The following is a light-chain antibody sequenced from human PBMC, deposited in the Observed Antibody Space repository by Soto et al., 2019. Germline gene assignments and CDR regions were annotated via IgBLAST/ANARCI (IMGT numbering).Light chain of an antibody. Sequence: DIQMTQSPSTLSASVGDRVAITCRASQNINSKLAWYQKKPGKAPKLLISDAYSLESGVPSRFSGSGSGTEFTLTIGGLQPDDFATYYCQQYDTCFRYTFGQGTTLDIK. V-gene: IGKV1-5*01. CDR1: QNINSK. J-gene: IGKJ2*01. CDR2: DAY. CDR3: QQYDTCFRYT.